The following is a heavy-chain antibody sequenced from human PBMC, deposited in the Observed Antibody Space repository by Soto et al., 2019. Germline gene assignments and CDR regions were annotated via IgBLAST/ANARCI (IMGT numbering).Heavy chain of an antibody. J-gene: IGHJ6*03. CDR1: GFTFSDYY. V-gene: IGHV3-11*01. Sequence: SLRLSCAASGFTFSDYYMSWIRQAPGKGLEWVSYISSSGSTIYYADSVKGRFTISRDNAKNSLYLQMNSLRAEDTAVYYCARDLFYCSGGSCSQYYYYMDVWGKGTTVTVSS. D-gene: IGHD2-15*01. CDR2: ISSSGSTI. CDR3: ARDLFYCSGGSCSQYYYYMDV.